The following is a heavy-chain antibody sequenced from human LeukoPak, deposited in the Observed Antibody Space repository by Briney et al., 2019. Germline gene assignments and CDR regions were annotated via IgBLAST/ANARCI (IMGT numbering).Heavy chain of an antibody. Sequence: GASVKVSCKASGGTFSSYAISWVRQAPGQGLEWMGRIIPILGIANYAQKFQGRVTITADKSTSTAYMELSSLRSEDTAVYYCARVANDDSSGYYYFDPWGQGTLVTVSS. CDR3: ARVANDDSSGYYYFDP. V-gene: IGHV1-69*04. CDR2: IIPILGIA. D-gene: IGHD3-22*01. CDR1: GGTFSSYA. J-gene: IGHJ5*02.